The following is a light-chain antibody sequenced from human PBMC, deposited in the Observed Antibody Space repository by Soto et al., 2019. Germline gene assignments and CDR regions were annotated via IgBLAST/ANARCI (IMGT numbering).Light chain of an antibody. V-gene: IGKV3-20*01. CDR3: QHYITSPLT. CDR2: AAS. J-gene: IGKJ4*01. CDR1: QTIRNNY. Sequence: EFVLTQSPGTLSLSPGERATLSCRASQTIRNNYLAWYQQKPGQAPRLLIYAASSRATGVPDRFSGSGSGTDFTLTISRLEPEDFAVYYCQHYITSPLTFGEGTKVDIK.